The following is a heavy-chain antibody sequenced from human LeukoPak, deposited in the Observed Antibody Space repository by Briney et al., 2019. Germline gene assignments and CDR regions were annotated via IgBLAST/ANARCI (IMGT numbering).Heavy chain of an antibody. D-gene: IGHD5-24*01. V-gene: IGHV4-34*01. J-gene: IGHJ4*02. CDR3: GRAQSNQMATKI. CDR1: GGSFSGYY. Sequence: SETLSLTCAVYGGSFSGYYWSWIRQPPGKGLEWIGEINHSGSTNYNPSLKSRVTISVDTSKNQFSLKLNSVTAADTAVYYCGRAQSNQMATKIWGQGTLVTVSS. CDR2: INHSGST.